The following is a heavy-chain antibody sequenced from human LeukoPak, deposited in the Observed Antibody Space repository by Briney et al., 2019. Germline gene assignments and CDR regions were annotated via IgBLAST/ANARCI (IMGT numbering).Heavy chain of an antibody. V-gene: IGHV4-59*01. Sequence: KASETLSLTCTVSGVSMGAYYWSWIRQPPGKGLEWIGYVYYRGITNHNPSLQSRVTISMDTSKNQFSLNLNSVTATDTALFFCARGVPVSWGGYYFDSWGQGTLVTVSS. CDR1: GVSMGAYY. CDR3: ARGVPVSWGGYYFDS. D-gene: IGHD3-10*01. CDR2: VYYRGIT. J-gene: IGHJ4*02.